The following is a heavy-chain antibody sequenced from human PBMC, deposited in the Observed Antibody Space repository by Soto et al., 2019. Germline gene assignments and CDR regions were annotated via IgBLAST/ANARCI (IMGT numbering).Heavy chain of an antibody. CDR2: INSDGSST. J-gene: IGHJ4*02. Sequence: GGSLRLSCAASGFTFSSYWMHWVRQAPGKGLVWVSRINSDGSSTSYADSVKGRFTISRDNAKNTLYLQMNSLRAEDTAVYYCARDPPGIVGATHFGYWGQGTLVTVSS. CDR1: GFTFSSYW. V-gene: IGHV3-74*01. CDR3: ARDPPGIVGATHFGY. D-gene: IGHD1-26*01.